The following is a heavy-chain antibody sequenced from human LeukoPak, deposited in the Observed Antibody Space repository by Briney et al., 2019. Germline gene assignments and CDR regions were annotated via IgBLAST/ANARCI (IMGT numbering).Heavy chain of an antibody. CDR2: INPNSGGT. CDR3: ARVGITLGYCSGGSCSGAFDI. J-gene: IGHJ3*02. Sequence: ASVKVSCKASGYTFTGYYMHWVRQAPGQGLEWMGWINPNSGGTNYAQKFQGRVTMTRDTSISTAYMEPSRLRSDDTAVYYCARVGITLGYCSGGSCSGAFDIWGQGTMVTVSS. D-gene: IGHD2-15*01. V-gene: IGHV1-2*02. CDR1: GYTFTGYY.